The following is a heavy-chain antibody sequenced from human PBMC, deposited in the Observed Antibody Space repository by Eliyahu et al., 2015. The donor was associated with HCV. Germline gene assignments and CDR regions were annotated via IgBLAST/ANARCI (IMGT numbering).Heavy chain of an antibody. V-gene: IGHV3-7*01. CDR1: GFSFSNYW. J-gene: IGHJ4*02. D-gene: IGHD6-19*01. CDR3: ARGSAWSCDY. Sequence: EVQLVESGGGLVQPGGSLXLSCAASGFSFSNYWMNWVRQAPGKGLEWVANIKQDGSTKSYVDSVKGRFTISRDNAKNSLSLEMNSLKDDDTAVYYCARGSAWSCDYWGQGTLVTVSS. CDR2: IKQDGSTK.